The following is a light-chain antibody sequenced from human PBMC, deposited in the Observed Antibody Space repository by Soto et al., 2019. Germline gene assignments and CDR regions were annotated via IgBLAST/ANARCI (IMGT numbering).Light chain of an antibody. CDR2: DDS. V-gene: IGLV3-21*02. CDR3: QVWDSSTDQNVV. J-gene: IGLJ2*01. Sequence: SYELTQPPSVSVAPRQTARITCGGNKIGTKSVHWYQQKPGQAPVLVVFDDSDRPSGIPERFSGSNSGNTATLTISRVEAGDEAVYYCQVWDSSTDQNVVFGGGTKLTVL. CDR1: KIGTKS.